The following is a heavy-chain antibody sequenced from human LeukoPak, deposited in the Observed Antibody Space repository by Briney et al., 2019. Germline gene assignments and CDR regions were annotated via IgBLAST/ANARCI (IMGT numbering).Heavy chain of an antibody. CDR2: ISSDGSST. CDR3: ARISLSGWVNDH. D-gene: IGHD6-19*01. V-gene: IGHV3-74*01. J-gene: IGHJ4*02. CDR1: GFTFSRHW. Sequence: GGSLRLSCAASGFTFSRHWMHWVRQAPGKGLVWVTRISSDGSSTRYADSVKGRFTISRDNAKNTLYLQMSSLRAEDTAMYYCARISLSGWVNDHWGQGTLVTVSS.